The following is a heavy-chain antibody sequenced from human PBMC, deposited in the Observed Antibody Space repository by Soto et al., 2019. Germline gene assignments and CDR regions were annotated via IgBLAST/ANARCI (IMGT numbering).Heavy chain of an antibody. CDR3: ARVRERWFTYWYFDL. CDR2: IYYSGST. J-gene: IGHJ2*01. D-gene: IGHD1-26*01. CDR1: GSSISYYY. V-gene: IGHV4-59*01. Sequence: QVQLQESGPGLVKPSETLSLTCTVSGSSISYYYWSWIRQPPGKGLAYIGYIYYSGSTNYNPSLKSRVTLSVDTSKNQFSLRLSSVTAADTAVYYWARVRERWFTYWYFDLWGHGTLVTVSS.